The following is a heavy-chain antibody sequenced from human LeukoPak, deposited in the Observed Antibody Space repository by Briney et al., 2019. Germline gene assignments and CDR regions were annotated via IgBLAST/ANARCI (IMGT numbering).Heavy chain of an antibody. V-gene: IGHV3-30-3*01. D-gene: IGHD3-22*01. CDR1: GFTFSSYA. J-gene: IGHJ4*02. CDR3: ARDSHDSSGYYPDY. Sequence: GGSLRLSCAASGFTFSSYAMHWVRQAPGKGLEWVAVISYDGSNKYYADSVKGRFTISRDNSKNTLYLQMNSLRAEDTAVYYCARDSHDSSGYYPDYWGQGTLVTVSS. CDR2: ISYDGSNK.